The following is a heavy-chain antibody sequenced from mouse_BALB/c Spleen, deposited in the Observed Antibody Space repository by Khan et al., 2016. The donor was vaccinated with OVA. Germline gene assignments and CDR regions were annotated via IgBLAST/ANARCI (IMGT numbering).Heavy chain of an antibody. V-gene: IGHV1S41*01. D-gene: IGHD1-1*01. CDR3: ARENDYGRTCYAMDY. CDR2: IGPGSGST. CDR1: GYTFTSSC. J-gene: IGHJ4*01. Sequence: DLVKPGASVKLSCKASGYTFTSSCINWIKQRPRQGLEWIGRIGPGSGSTYYNDVFKGKATLTVDTSSSTAYIQLSSLSSEDSAVYFCARENDYGRTCYAMDYWGQGTSVTVSS.